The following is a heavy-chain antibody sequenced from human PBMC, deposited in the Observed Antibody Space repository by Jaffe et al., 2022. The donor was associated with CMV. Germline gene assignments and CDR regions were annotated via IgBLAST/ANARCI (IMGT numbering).Heavy chain of an antibody. V-gene: IGHV3-23*01. D-gene: IGHD5-18*01. CDR2: ISGSGGST. CDR3: AKAPIADTAMAPLGFDY. CDR1: GFTFSSYA. J-gene: IGHJ4*02. Sequence: EVQLLESGGGLVQPGGSLRLSCAASGFTFSSYAMSWVRQAPGKGLEWVSAISGSGGSTYYADSVKGRFTISRDNSKNTLYLQMNSLRAEDTAVYYCAKAPIADTAMAPLGFDYWGQGTLVTVSS.